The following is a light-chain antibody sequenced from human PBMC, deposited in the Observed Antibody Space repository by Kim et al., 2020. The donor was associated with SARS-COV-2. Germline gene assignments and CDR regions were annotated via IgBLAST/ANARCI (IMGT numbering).Light chain of an antibody. CDR3: QQLNSYSLT. J-gene: IGKJ4*01. V-gene: IGKV1-9*01. CDR2: CVS. Sequence: TYRAPADMMNSFALYLVKPGKVSKLQLYCVSTLQSWVPFRFCGSGSWTDFTLTISSLQPEDFATYYCQQLNSYSLTFGGGTKLDIK. CDR1: ADMMNS.